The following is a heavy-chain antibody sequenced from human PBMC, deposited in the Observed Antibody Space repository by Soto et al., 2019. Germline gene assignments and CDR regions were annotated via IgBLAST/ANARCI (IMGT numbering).Heavy chain of an antibody. Sequence: PSETLSLTCTVSGGSISSGGYYWSWIRQHPGKGLEWIGYIYYSGSTYYNPSLKSRVTISVDTSKNQFSLKLSSVTAADTAVYYCARGVYQLRYFDWLLNYFDYWGQGTLVTVSS. CDR1: GGSISSGGYY. J-gene: IGHJ4*02. CDR3: ARGVYQLRYFDWLLNYFDY. D-gene: IGHD3-9*01. CDR2: IYYSGST. V-gene: IGHV4-31*03.